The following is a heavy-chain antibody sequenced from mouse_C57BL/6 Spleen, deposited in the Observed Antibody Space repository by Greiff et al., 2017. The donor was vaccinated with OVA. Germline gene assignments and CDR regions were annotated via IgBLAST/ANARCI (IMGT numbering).Heavy chain of an antibody. CDR2: IYPRDGST. CDR3: ARENRNSFDY. J-gene: IGHJ2*01. V-gene: IGHV1-85*01. Sequence: VQLQESGPELVKPGASVKLSCKASGYTFTSYDITWVKQRPGQGLEWIGWIYPRDGSTKYNEKFKGQATLTVDTSSSTAYMELHSLTSEDSAVYFCARENRNSFDYWGQGTTLTVSS. CDR1: GYTFTSYD.